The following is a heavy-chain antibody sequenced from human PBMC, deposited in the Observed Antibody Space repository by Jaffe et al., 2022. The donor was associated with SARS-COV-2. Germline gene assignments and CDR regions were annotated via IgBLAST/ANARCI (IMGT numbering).Heavy chain of an antibody. J-gene: IGHJ4*02. Sequence: QVQLQESGPGLVKPSETLSLTCTVSGGSISSYYWSWIRQPPGKGLEWIGYIYYSGSTNYNPSLKSRVTISVDTSKNQFSLKLSSVTAADTAVYYCASGVYSSSWYYFDYWGQGTLVTVSS. D-gene: IGHD6-13*01. CDR2: IYYSGST. CDR3: ASGVYSSSWYYFDY. V-gene: IGHV4-59*01. CDR1: GGSISSYY.